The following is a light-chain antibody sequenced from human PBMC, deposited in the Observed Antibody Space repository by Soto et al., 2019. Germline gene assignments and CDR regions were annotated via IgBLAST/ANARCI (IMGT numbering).Light chain of an antibody. CDR1: QSISSY. CDR3: QQSYSTRLPLT. CDR2: AAS. V-gene: IGKV1-39*01. J-gene: IGKJ4*01. Sequence: DIQMTQSPSSLSASVGDRVTITCRASQSISSYLNWYQQKPGKAPKLLIYAASSLQSGVPSRFRGSVSGTDFTLTISSLQPEDFATYYCQQSYSTRLPLTFGGGTKVEIK.